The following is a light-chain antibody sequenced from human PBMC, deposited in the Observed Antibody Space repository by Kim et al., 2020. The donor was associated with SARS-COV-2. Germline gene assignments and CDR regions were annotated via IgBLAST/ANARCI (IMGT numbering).Light chain of an antibody. CDR1: PRISTN. Sequence: VSPVESPTLSCRASPRISTNLAWYQQKPGQAPRLLIYATSIRAPDIPDRFSGSGSGTDFPLTIRSLQSEDFAVYYCQHYNNWPPSFGGGTKVDIK. CDR3: QHYNNWPPS. J-gene: IGKJ4*01. V-gene: IGKV3-15*01. CDR2: ATS.